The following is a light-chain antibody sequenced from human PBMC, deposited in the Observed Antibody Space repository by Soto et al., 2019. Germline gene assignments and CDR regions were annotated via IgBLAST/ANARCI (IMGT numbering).Light chain of an antibody. CDR3: QQYYSTPPWT. Sequence: DIVMTQSPDSLAVSLGERATINCKSSQSVLYSSNNKNYLAWYQQKPGQPPKLLIYWASTRESGVPDRFSGSGSGRDFTLTIISLQAEDVAVYYCQQYYSTPPWTFGQGTKVEIK. V-gene: IGKV4-1*01. CDR1: QSVLYSSNNKNY. J-gene: IGKJ1*01. CDR2: WAS.